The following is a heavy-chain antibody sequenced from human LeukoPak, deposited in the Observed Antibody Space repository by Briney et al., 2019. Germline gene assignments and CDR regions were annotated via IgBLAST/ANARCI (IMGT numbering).Heavy chain of an antibody. CDR1: GFPFSSYS. CDR2: IKPDGTTK. CDR3: ARSIPYGTTWYGRSDY. V-gene: IGHV3-7*03. J-gene: IGHJ4*02. Sequence: GGSLRLSCAASGFPFSSYSMTWVRQAPGKGLEWVANIKPDGTTKFYVDSVKGRFTISRDNALNSLYLQMNSLRAEDTVIYYCARSIPYGTTWYGRSDYWGQGTLVTVSS. D-gene: IGHD6-13*01.